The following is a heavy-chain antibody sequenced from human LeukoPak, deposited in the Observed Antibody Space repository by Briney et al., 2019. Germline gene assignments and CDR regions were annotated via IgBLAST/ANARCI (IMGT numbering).Heavy chain of an antibody. J-gene: IGHJ5*02. Sequence: SVKVSCKASGGTFTSYAISWVRQAPGQGLEWMGGIIPIFGTANYAQKFQGRVTITTDESTSTAYMELSSLRSEDTAVYYCASKYCSSTSCYLNWFDLWGQGTLVTVSS. D-gene: IGHD2-2*01. CDR1: GGTFTSYA. CDR2: IIPIFGTA. V-gene: IGHV1-69*05. CDR3: ASKYCSSTSCYLNWFDL.